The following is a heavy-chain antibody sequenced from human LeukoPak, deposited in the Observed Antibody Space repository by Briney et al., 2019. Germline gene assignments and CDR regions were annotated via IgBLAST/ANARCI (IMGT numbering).Heavy chain of an antibody. Sequence: SETLSLTCTASGYSISSGYYWGWIRQPPGKGLEWIGSIYHSGSTYYNPSLKSRVTISVDTSKNQFSLKLSSVTAADTAVYYCARDLPDGYYAIDPWGQGTLVTVSS. CDR2: IYHSGST. CDR1: GYSISSGYY. V-gene: IGHV4-38-2*02. D-gene: IGHD3-10*01. CDR3: ARDLPDGYYAIDP. J-gene: IGHJ5*02.